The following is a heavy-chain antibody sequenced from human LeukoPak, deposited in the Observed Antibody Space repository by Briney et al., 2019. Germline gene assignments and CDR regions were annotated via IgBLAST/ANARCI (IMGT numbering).Heavy chain of an antibody. CDR3: ARLPSGTLNPPFDY. J-gene: IGHJ4*02. D-gene: IGHD3-10*01. V-gene: IGHV4-59*08. CDR1: VGSMYNYY. CDR2: IYYSGST. Sequence: PSETLSLTCTGSVGSMYNYYWSWIRQPPGRGLEGIGYIYYSGSTNYNPSLESRVTISVDTSKNQFALNLTSVTAADTAVYYCARLPSGTLNPPFDYWGQGSLVTVSS.